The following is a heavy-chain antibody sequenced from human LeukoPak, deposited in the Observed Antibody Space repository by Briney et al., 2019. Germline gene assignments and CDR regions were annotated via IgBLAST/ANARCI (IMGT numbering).Heavy chain of an antibody. V-gene: IGHV4-59*01. J-gene: IGHJ3*02. CDR3: ARGPYCSSTSCYAAFDI. D-gene: IGHD2-2*01. CDR1: GGSTSSYY. Sequence: SETLSLTCTVSGGSTSSYYWSWIRQPPGKGLEWIGYIYYSGSTNYNPSLKSRVTISVDTSKNQFSLKLSSVTAADTAVYYCARGPYCSSTSCYAAFDIWGQGTMVTVSS. CDR2: IYYSGST.